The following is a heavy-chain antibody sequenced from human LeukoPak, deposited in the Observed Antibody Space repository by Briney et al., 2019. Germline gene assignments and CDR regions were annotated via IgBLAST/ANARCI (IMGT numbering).Heavy chain of an antibody. CDR3: TRVTIFGVVTPTSDYYYYMDV. D-gene: IGHD3-3*01. J-gene: IGHJ6*03. Sequence: GGSLKLSCAASGFTFSGSAMHWVRQASGKGLEWVGRIRSKANGYATAYAASVKGRFTISRDDSKNTAYLQMNSLKTEDTAVYYCTRVTIFGVVTPTSDYYYYMDVWGKGTTVTVSS. V-gene: IGHV3-73*01. CDR2: IRSKANGYAT. CDR1: GFTFSGSA.